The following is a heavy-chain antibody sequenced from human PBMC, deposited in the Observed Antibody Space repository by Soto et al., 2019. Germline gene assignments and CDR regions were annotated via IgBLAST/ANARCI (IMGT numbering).Heavy chain of an antibody. CDR3: AGYCSSTSSYMDV. V-gene: IGHV1-69*13. Sequence: SPVKLSCKASGGTFSSYAISWGRQAPGQGLEWMGGIIHIFGTANYAQKFQGRVTITADESTSTVYMELSSLRSEDTAVYYCAGYCSSTSSYMDVWSQWTTDT. J-gene: IGHJ6*02. CDR2: IIHIFGTA. CDR1: GGTFSSYA. D-gene: IGHD2-2*01.